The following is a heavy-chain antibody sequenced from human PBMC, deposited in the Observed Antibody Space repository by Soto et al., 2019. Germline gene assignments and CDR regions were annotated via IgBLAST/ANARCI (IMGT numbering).Heavy chain of an antibody. CDR3: ASVFTMVRGVIDIPNYYYGMDV. V-gene: IGHV1-18*01. CDR1: GYTFTSYG. D-gene: IGHD3-10*01. CDR2: ISAYNGNT. Sequence: GASVKVSCKASGYTFTSYGISWVRQAPGQGLEWMGWISAYNGNTNYAQKLQGRVTMTTDTSTSTAYMELRSLRSDDTAVYYCASVFTMVRGVIDIPNYYYGMDVWGQGTTVTVSS. J-gene: IGHJ6*02.